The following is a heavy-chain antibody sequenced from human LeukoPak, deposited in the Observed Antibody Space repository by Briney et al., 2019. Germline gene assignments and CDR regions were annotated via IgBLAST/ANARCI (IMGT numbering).Heavy chain of an antibody. V-gene: IGHV4-59*01. CDR3: VRVGGASSILSAFDI. J-gene: IGHJ3*02. CDR2: IYNSETI. D-gene: IGHD6-6*01. CDR1: GGSINSYY. Sequence: SETLSLTCTVSGGSINSYYWSWIRQPPGKGLVWIGYIYNSETINYNPSLTSRVTISLDTSKSQVSLKLTSVTAADTAVYYCVRVGGASSILSAFDIWGQGTMVTVSS.